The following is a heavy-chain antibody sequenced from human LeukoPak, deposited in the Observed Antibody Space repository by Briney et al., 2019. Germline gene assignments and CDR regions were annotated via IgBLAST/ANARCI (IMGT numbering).Heavy chain of an antibody. CDR2: INPNSGGT. CDR1: GYTFTGYY. CDR3: ARIPTRIWSNDI. Sequence: VASVKVSCKASGYTFTGYYMHWVRQAPGQGLEWMGWINPNSGGTNYAQKFQGRVTMTRDTSISTAYMELSRLRSDDTAVYYCARIPTRIWSNDIWGQGTMVTVSS. V-gene: IGHV1-2*02. J-gene: IGHJ3*02. D-gene: IGHD3-10*01.